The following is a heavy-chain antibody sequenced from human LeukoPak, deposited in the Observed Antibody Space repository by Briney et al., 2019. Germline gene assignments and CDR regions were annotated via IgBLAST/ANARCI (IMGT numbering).Heavy chain of an antibody. Sequence: ASVKVSCKASGYTLSGYFMHWVRRAPGQGPEWMGWINPNSGGTKYAQKFQGRVTMTRDTSISTAYMELSSLRSDDTAVYYCARVGMRDTANLRPVDYWGQGTLVTVSS. D-gene: IGHD5-18*01. CDR3: ARVGMRDTANLRPVDY. V-gene: IGHV1-2*02. J-gene: IGHJ4*02. CDR1: GYTLSGYF. CDR2: INPNSGGT.